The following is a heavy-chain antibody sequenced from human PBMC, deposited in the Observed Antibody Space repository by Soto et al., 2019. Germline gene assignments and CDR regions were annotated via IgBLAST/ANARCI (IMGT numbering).Heavy chain of an antibody. Sequence: GGSLRLSCAASGFTFSSYAMSWVRQAPGKGLEWGSAISGSGGSTYYADSVKGRFTISRDNSKNTLYLQMNSLRAEDTAVYYFAKAPLSSQAYYYGMDAWGHGTTVTVSS. CDR2: ISGSGGST. CDR3: AKAPLSSQAYYYGMDA. J-gene: IGHJ6*02. V-gene: IGHV3-23*01. CDR1: GFTFSSYA.